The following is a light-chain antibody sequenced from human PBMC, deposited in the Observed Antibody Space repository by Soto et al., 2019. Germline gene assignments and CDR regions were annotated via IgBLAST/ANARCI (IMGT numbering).Light chain of an antibody. CDR1: QSISSSY. V-gene: IGKV3-20*01. CDR2: GAF. CDR3: QQYVSLPIT. J-gene: IGKJ5*01. Sequence: EIVLTQSPGTLSLSPEERATLSCRASQSISSSYLAWYQQKPGQAPRLLIYGAFSRATGIPDRFSGSGSGTGFTLTINRVAPEDFAVYYCQQYVSLPITFGQGTRLEIK.